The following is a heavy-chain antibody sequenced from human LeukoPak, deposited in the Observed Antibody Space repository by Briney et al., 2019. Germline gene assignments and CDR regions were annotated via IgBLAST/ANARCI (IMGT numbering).Heavy chain of an antibody. Sequence: GGSLRLSCAASGFTFSSYAMSWVRQAPGKGLEWVSAISGSGGSTYYADSVKGRFTISRDNSKNTLYLQMNSLRAEDTAVYYCAKDGGMEGPTYYYYYYGMDVWGKGTTVTVSS. D-gene: IGHD3-16*01. J-gene: IGHJ6*04. CDR1: GFTFSSYA. CDR3: AKDGGMEGPTYYYYYYGMDV. CDR2: ISGSGGST. V-gene: IGHV3-23*01.